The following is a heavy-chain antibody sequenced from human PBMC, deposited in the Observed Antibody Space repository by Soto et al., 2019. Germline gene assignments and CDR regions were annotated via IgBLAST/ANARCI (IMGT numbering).Heavy chain of an antibody. J-gene: IGHJ1*01. Sequence: SATLCITGTVSGGSISSYYWSWIRQPPGKGLEWIGYIYYSGSTNYNPSLKSRVTISVDTSKNQFSLKLSSVTAADTAVYYCARETPIAAAGSNLGYFQHWGQGTLVTVSS. V-gene: IGHV4-59*01. CDR2: IYYSGST. D-gene: IGHD6-13*01. CDR1: GGSISSYY. CDR3: ARETPIAAAGSNLGYFQH.